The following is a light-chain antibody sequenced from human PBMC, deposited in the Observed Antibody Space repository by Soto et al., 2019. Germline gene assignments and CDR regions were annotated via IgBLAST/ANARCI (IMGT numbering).Light chain of an antibody. CDR3: AAWDDSLSGSWV. Sequence: QAVVTQPPSASGTPGQRVTISCSGSSSNIGSNYVYWYQHLPGTAPKLLIYLNNQRPSGVPDRFSGSKSGTSASLAISGLRSEDEADYFCAAWDDSLSGSWVFGGGTKLTVL. CDR1: SSNIGSNY. V-gene: IGLV1-47*01. J-gene: IGLJ3*02. CDR2: LNN.